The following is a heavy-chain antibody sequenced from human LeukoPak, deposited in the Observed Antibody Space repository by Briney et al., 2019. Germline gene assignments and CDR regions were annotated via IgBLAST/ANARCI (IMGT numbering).Heavy chain of an antibody. V-gene: IGHV3-74*01. J-gene: IGHJ5*02. Sequence: GGSLRLSCAASGFTFSNYWMYWVRQAPGKGLVWVSRINTSGSSTDYADSVKGRFTISRDNAKNTLYLQMNSLRAEDTAVYYCARDLDGYKSGNGAWGQGTLVTVSS. CDR2: INTSGSST. CDR3: ARDLDGYKSGNGA. D-gene: IGHD5-12*01. CDR1: GFTFSNYW.